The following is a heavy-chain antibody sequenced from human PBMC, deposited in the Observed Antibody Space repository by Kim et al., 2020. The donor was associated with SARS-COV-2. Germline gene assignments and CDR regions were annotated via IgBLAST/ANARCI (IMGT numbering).Heavy chain of an antibody. J-gene: IGHJ4*02. CDR1: GCTFTSYA. Sequence: SVKVSCKASGCTFTSYAISWVRQAPGQGLEWMGWIIPIFANANYAQKLQGRVTITADASTSTAYMELSSLRSEDTAVYYCARLLGYYYDSSGDYDYWGQGTLVTVSS. V-gene: IGHV1-69*13. D-gene: IGHD3-22*01. CDR2: IIPIFANA. CDR3: ARLLGYYYDSSGDYDY.